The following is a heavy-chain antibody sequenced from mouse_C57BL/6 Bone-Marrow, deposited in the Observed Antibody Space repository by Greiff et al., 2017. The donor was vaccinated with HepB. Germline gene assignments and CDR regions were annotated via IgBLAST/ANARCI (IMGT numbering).Heavy chain of an antibody. Sequence: DVKLQESGGGLVKPGVSLKLSCAASGFTFSDYGMHWVRQAPEKGLEWVAYISSGSSTIYYADTVKGRFTISRDNAKNTLFLQMTSLRSEDTAMYYCARFVWLRRGYYFDYWGQGTTLTVSS. CDR3: ARFVWLRRGYYFDY. V-gene: IGHV5-17*01. J-gene: IGHJ2*01. CDR1: GFTFSDYG. CDR2: ISSGSSTI. D-gene: IGHD2-2*01.